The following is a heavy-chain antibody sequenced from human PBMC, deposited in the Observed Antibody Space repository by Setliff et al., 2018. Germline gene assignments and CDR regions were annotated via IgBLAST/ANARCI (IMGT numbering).Heavy chain of an antibody. CDR3: VRDRTAYSYGLDV. CDR1: GGSISPYF. J-gene: IGHJ6*02. D-gene: IGHD5-18*01. Sequence: SETLSLTCTVSGGSISPYFWSWIRQPPGKGLEWIGYIYHNGNTNFNPSLKTRVTMSVGTSKNQFALNLRSVTAADTAVYYCVRDRTAYSYGLDVWGQGTTVTVSS. V-gene: IGHV4-59*01. CDR2: IYHNGNT.